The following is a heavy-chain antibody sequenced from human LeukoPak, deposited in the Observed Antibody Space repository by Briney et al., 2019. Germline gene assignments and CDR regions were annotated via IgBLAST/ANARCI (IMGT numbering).Heavy chain of an antibody. Sequence: GGSLRLSCAASGFTFSSYGMSWVRQAPGKGLEWVSYISSSGSTIYYADSVKGRFSISRDSSKNRLYLQMNSLRAEDTAVYYCAKDRCSNGVGCYYYYMDVWGKGTTVTISS. V-gene: IGHV3-48*01. CDR1: GFTFSSYG. D-gene: IGHD2-8*01. CDR2: ISSSGSTI. CDR3: AKDRCSNGVGCYYYYMDV. J-gene: IGHJ6*03.